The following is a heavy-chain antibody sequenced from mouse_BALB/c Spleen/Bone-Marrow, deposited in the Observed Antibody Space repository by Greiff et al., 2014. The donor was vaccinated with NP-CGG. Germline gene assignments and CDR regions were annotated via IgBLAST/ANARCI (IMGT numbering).Heavy chain of an antibody. Sequence: VKLMQSGAVLAKPGAPVKMSCKASGYTFTSYWMNWVKQRPGRGLEWIGRIDPSDSETNYNQKFKDKAKLTAVKSSSTAYIQLSSLTSDDPAVYDCAISHCYCPYCYFDVWGAGTTVTVSS. CDR2: IDPSDSET. V-gene: IGHV1-74*01. CDR3: AISHCYCPYCYFDV. D-gene: IGHD2-12*01. J-gene: IGHJ1*01. CDR1: GYTFTSYW.